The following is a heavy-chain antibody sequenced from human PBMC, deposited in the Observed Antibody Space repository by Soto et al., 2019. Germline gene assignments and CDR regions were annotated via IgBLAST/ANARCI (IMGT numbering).Heavy chain of an antibody. CDR2: IYHSGST. Sequence: SETLSLTCAVYGGSFSCYYWSWIRQPPGKGLEWIGYIYHSGSTYYNPSLKSRVTISVDRSKDQFSLKLSSVTAADTAVYYCARRYGGNFDYWGQGTLVTVSS. J-gene: IGHJ4*02. V-gene: IGHV4-34*01. D-gene: IGHD3-16*01. CDR1: GGSFSCYY. CDR3: ARRYGGNFDY.